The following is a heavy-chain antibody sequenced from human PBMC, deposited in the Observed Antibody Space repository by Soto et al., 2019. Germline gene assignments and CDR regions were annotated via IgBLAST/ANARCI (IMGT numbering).Heavy chain of an antibody. Sequence: PGESLKISCKGSGYSFTSYWIGWVRQMPGKGLEWMGIIYPGDSDTRYSPSFQGQVTISADKSISTAYLQWSSLKASDTAMYYCARSGRRGYYTELNWFDPWGQGTLVTVSS. CDR2: IYPGDSDT. CDR3: ARSGRRGYYTELNWFDP. V-gene: IGHV5-51*01. J-gene: IGHJ5*02. D-gene: IGHD3-3*01. CDR1: GYSFTSYW.